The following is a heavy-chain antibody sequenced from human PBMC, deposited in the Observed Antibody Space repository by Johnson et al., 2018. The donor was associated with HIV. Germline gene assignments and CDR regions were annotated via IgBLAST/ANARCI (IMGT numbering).Heavy chain of an antibody. CDR3: ARGGVGDVFDI. Sequence: QVQLVESGGGVVQPGKSLTLSCVGSGLSFSNFGIHWVRQAPGKGPEWVAVISFDGNLKKYADSVKGRFTISRDNSKNTLYLQMNSLRAEDTAVYYGARGGVGDVFDIWGQGTMVTVSS. CDR2: ISFDGNLK. V-gene: IGHV3-33*08. J-gene: IGHJ3*02. CDR1: GLSFSNFG. D-gene: IGHD1-26*01.